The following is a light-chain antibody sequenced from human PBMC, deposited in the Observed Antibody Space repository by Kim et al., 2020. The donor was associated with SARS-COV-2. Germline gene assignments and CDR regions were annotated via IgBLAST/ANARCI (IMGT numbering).Light chain of an antibody. CDR1: QGISSY. Sequence: DIQLTQSPSFLSASVGDRVTITCRASQGISSYLAWYQQKPGKAPKLLIYAASTLQSGVPSRLSGSGSGTEFTLTISSLQPEDFATYYCQQLNSYPPPFGGGTKVDIK. V-gene: IGKV1-9*01. J-gene: IGKJ4*01. CDR3: QQLNSYPPP. CDR2: AAS.